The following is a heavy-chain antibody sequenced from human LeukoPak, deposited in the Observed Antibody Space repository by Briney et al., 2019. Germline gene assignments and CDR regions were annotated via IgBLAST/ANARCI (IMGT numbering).Heavy chain of an antibody. CDR1: GFTFSSYG. D-gene: IGHD3-9*01. J-gene: IGHJ4*02. Sequence: PGGSLRLSCAASGFTFSSYGMHWVRQAPGKGLEWVAFIRYDGSNKYYADSVKGRFTISRDNSKNTLYLQMNSLRAEDTAVYYCANTPDYDILTAFDYWGQGTLVTVSS. V-gene: IGHV3-30*02. CDR3: ANTPDYDILTAFDY. CDR2: IRYDGSNK.